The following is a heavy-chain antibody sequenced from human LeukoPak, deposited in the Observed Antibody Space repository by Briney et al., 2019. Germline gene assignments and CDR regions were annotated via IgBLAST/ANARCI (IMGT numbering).Heavy chain of an antibody. V-gene: IGHV3-7*01. CDR3: TRDLGYFRFDF. CDR2: IKGDGSEK. J-gene: IGHJ4*02. CDR1: GFTSSNYW. D-gene: IGHD5-18*01. Sequence: GGSLRLSCVASGFTSSNYWVYWVRQAPGKGLEWVATIKGDGSEKYCMGSMKGRLTISRDNAKNSLYLQMNSLRAEDTAVYYCTRDLGYFRFDFGGQGTLVTVSS.